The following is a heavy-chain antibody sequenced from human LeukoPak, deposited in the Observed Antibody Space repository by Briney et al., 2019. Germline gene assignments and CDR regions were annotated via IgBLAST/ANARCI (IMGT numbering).Heavy chain of an antibody. CDR3: ARVGPWVNPDYYYYYMDV. CDR2: ISSSGTTI. Sequence: GGSLRLSCAASGFTFSDYYMSWIRQAPGKGLEWVSYISSSGTTIYYADSLKGRFTISRDNAKNSLYLQVNSLRAEDTAVYYCARVGPWVNPDYYYYYMDVWGKGTTVTVSS. V-gene: IGHV3-11*01. CDR1: GFTFSDYY. J-gene: IGHJ6*03. D-gene: IGHD1-14*01.